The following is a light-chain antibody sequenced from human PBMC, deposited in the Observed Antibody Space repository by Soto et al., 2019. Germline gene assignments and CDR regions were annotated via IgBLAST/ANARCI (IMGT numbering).Light chain of an antibody. J-gene: IGLJ1*01. V-gene: IGLV2-14*01. CDR1: SSDVGGYNY. CDR2: EVT. CDR3: SSYTSINTQL. Sequence: QSALTQPASVSGSPGQSITISCTGTSSDVGGYNYVSWYQQLPGKAPKLMIYEVTNRPAGVSDRFSGSKSGNTASLTISGLQAEDEADYYCSSYTSINTQLFGTGTKLTVL.